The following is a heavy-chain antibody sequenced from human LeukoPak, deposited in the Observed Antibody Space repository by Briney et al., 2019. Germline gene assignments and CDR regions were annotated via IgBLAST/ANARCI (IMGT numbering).Heavy chain of an antibody. CDR3: ARQAPGYPLYYGMDV. J-gene: IGHJ6*02. CDR2: IYYSGST. V-gene: IGHV4-59*08. D-gene: IGHD3-9*01. CDR1: GGSISSYY. Sequence: PSETLPLTCTVSGGSISSYYWSWIRQPPGKGLEWIGYIYYSGSTNYNPSLKSRVTISVDTSKNQFSLKLSSVTAADTAVYYCARQAPGYPLYYGMDVWGQGTTVTVSS.